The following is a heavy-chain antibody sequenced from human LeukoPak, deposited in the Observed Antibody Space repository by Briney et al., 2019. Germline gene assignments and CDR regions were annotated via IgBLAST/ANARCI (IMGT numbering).Heavy chain of an antibody. V-gene: IGHV3-30*18. J-gene: IGHJ4*02. CDR3: AKEREMATRYYFDY. CDR1: GFTVSNTY. CDR2: ISYDGSNE. D-gene: IGHD5-24*01. Sequence: GGSLRLSCAASGFTVSNTYMSWVRQAPGKGLEWVASISYDGSNEYYGDSVKGRFSVSRDNSKNTLYLHMNSLRAEDTAVYYCAKEREMATRYYFDYWGQGTLVTVSS.